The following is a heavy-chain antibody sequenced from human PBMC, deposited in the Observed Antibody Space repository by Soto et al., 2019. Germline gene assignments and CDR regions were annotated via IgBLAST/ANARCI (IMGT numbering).Heavy chain of an antibody. CDR3: ALRPPLRYFFYYYGMDV. CDR2: IYWDDDK. J-gene: IGHJ6*02. V-gene: IGHV2-5*02. CDR1: GFSLSTSGVG. D-gene: IGHD3-9*01. Sequence: SGPTLVNPTQTLTLTCTFSGFSLSTSGVGVGWIRQPPGKALEWLALIYWDDDKRYSPSLKSRLTITKDTSKNQVVLTMTNMDPVDTATYYCALRPPLRYFFYYYGMDVWGQGPTVTVSS.